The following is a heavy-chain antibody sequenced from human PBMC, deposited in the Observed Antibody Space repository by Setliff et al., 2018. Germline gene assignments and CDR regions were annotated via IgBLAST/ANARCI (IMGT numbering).Heavy chain of an antibody. J-gene: IGHJ5*02. V-gene: IGHV4-39*07. CDR1: GGSISSRSYY. CDR2: IYYSGST. Sequence: PSETLSLTCTVSGGSISSRSYYWGWIRQPPGKGLEWIGSIYYSGSTYYNPSLKSRVTISVDTSKNQFSLKLSSVTAADTAVYYCARSKSSSGWLNWFDPWGQGTLVTVS. D-gene: IGHD6-19*01. CDR3: ARSKSSSGWLNWFDP.